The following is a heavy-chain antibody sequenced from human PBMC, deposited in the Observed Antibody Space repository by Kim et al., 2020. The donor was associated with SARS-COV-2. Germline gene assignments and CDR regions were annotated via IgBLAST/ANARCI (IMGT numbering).Heavy chain of an antibody. CDR1: GFTFSSYA. CDR3: AKDMGDSGSYSSYDY. J-gene: IGHJ4*02. CDR2: ISGSGGST. D-gene: IGHD1-26*01. Sequence: GGSLRLSCAASGFTFSSYAMSWVRQAPGKGLEWVSAISGSGGSTYYADSVKGRFTISRDNSKNTLYLQMNSLRAEDTAVYYCAKDMGDSGSYSSYDYWGQGTLVTVSS. V-gene: IGHV3-23*01.